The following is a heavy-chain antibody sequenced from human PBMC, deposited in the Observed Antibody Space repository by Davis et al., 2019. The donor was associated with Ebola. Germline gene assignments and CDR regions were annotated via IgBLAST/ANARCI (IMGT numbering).Heavy chain of an antibody. V-gene: IGHV3-7*03. J-gene: IGHJ6*02. CDR2: IKEDGSEK. CDR1: GFTFNSYW. D-gene: IGHD2-2*01. CDR3: ARVSVPAALVPIDYYAMDV. Sequence: GESLKISCAASGFTFNSYWMSWVRQAPGKGLQWVANIKEDGSEKYYVDSVKGRFNISRDNAKNSLYLQMNSLRAEDTAVYYCARVSVPAALVPIDYYAMDVWGQGTTVTVSS.